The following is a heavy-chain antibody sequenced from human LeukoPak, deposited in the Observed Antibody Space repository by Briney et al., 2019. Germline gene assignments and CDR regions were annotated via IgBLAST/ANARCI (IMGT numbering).Heavy chain of an antibody. D-gene: IGHD4-23*01. Sequence: SETLSLTCTVSGGSISSSSYYWGWIRQPPGKGLEWIGSIYYSGSTYYNPSLKSRVTISVDTSKNQFSLKLSSVTAADTAVYYCARGLGGNRSRFDYWGQGTLVTVSS. J-gene: IGHJ4*02. CDR1: GGSISSSSYY. CDR2: IYYSGST. V-gene: IGHV4-39*07. CDR3: ARGLGGNRSRFDY.